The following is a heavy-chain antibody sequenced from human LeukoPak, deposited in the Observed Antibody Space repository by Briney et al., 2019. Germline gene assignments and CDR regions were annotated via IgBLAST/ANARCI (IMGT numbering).Heavy chain of an antibody. CDR3: AYIGWIQPYFDY. J-gene: IGHJ4*02. D-gene: IGHD5-18*01. CDR2: ISGSGGST. Sequence: PPGGSLRLSCAASGFTFSSYAMSWVRQAPGKGLEWVSAISGSGGSTYYADSVKGRFTISRDNSKNTLYLQMNSLRAEDTAVYYCAYIGWIQPYFDYWGQGTLVTVSS. V-gene: IGHV3-23*01. CDR1: GFTFSSYA.